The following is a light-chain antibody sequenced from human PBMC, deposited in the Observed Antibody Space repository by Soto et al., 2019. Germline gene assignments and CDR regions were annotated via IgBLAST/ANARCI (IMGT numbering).Light chain of an antibody. CDR2: TAS. V-gene: IGKV1-9*01. J-gene: IGKJ1*01. Sequence: DIQLTQSPSFLSASVGDRVTITCRASQGISSYLAWYQLKPGKAPKLLISTASSLQSGVPSRFSGSGSGTEFTLTISSLQPEDFATYYCQQLDSYPRTFGQGTRWIS. CDR3: QQLDSYPRT. CDR1: QGISSY.